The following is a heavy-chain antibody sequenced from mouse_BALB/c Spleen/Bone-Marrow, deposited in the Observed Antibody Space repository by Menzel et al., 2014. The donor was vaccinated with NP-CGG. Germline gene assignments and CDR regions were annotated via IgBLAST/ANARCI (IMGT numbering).Heavy chain of an antibody. V-gene: IGHV1-5*01. J-gene: IGHJ4*01. CDR1: GYSFTSYW. Sequence: EVKLVESGTVLTRPGASVKMSCKASGYSFTSYWMHWVKQRPGQGLEWIGAIYPGNSDTSYNQKFKGKAKLTAVTSATTAYMEFSSLTNEDSAVYYCTRVTMAMDYWGQGTSVTVSS. CDR2: IYPGNSDT. D-gene: IGHD1-1*02. CDR3: TRVTMAMDY.